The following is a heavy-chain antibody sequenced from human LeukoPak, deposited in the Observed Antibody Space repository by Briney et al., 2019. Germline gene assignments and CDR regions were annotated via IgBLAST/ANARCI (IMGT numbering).Heavy chain of an antibody. Sequence: SETLSLTCAVSGGSISSGGYSWSWIRQPPGKGLDWIGYIYYSGSTYYNPSLKSRVTISVDTSKNQFSLKLSSVTAADTAVYSCARAGGTVTTHFLHWGQGTLVTVSS. CDR1: GGSISSGGYS. J-gene: IGHJ1*01. D-gene: IGHD4-17*01. V-gene: IGHV4-30-4*07. CDR2: IYYSGST. CDR3: ARAGGTVTTHFLH.